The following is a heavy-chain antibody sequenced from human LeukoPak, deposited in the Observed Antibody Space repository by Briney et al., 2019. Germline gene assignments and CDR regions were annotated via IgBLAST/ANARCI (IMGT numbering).Heavy chain of an antibody. CDR3: ARDQPLTVASWGYFYYYMDV. CDR1: GVSISSSNSY. D-gene: IGHD2-2*01. J-gene: IGHJ6*03. Sequence: ETLSLTCTVSGVSISSSNSYWGWIRQPPGKGLEWVANIKQDGGDKYYLDSVKGRFTISRDNAKKSVFLQMNSLRAEDTAVYFCARDQPLTVASWGYFYYYMDVWGKGTTVTVSS. V-gene: IGHV3-7*01. CDR2: IKQDGGDK.